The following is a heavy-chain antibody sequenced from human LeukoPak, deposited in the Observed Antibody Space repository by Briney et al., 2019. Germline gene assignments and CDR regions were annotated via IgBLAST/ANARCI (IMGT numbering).Heavy chain of an antibody. J-gene: IGHJ2*01. CDR1: GFTFSGYW. D-gene: IGHD7-27*01. CDR2: IKQDGSEK. V-gene: IGHV3-7*04. CDR3: AGGWGWYFNL. Sequence: PGGSLRLSCAASGFTFSGYWMSWVRQAPGKGLEWVANIKQDGSEKYYVDSVKGRFAISRDNAKNSLYLKMNSLRAEDTAVYYCAGGWGWYFNLWGRGTLVTVSS.